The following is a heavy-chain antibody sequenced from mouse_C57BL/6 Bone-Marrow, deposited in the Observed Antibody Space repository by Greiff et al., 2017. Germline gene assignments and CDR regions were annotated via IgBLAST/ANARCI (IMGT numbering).Heavy chain of an antibody. Sequence: QVQLQQPGAELVMPGASVKLPCKASGYTFTSYWMHWVKQRPGQGLEWIGEIDPSDSYTNYNQKFKGKSTLTVDKSSSTAYMQLSSLTSEDSAVYYCARNDYYGSTSYAMDYWGQGTSVTVSS. D-gene: IGHD1-1*01. CDR2: IDPSDSYT. CDR3: ARNDYYGSTSYAMDY. V-gene: IGHV1-69*01. J-gene: IGHJ4*01. CDR1: GYTFTSYW.